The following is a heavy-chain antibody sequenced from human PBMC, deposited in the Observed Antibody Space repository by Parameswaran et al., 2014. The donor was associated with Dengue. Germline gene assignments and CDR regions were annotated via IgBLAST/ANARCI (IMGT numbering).Heavy chain of an antibody. V-gene: IGHV3-74*01. CDR2: INSDGSST. CDR3: ASEGGADYIY. D-gene: IGHD4-11*01. J-gene: IGHJ4*02. Sequence: WIRQPPGKGLVWVSHINSDGSSTSYADSVKGRFTISRDNAKNTLYLQMNSLRAEDTAVYYCASEGGADYIYWGQGTLVTVSS.